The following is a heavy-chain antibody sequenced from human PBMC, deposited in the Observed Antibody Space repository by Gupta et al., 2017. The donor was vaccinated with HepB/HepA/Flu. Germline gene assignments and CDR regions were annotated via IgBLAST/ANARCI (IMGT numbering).Heavy chain of an antibody. V-gene: IGHV3-7*01. Sequence: EVQLVEYGGGLVQPGGSLRLSCAASGFTFSNSWMSGVRQAPGKGLEWVANIKQDGSEKYYVDSVKGRFTTSRDNAKNSLYLQMNSLRAEDTAVYYCARYAGTYYFDYWGQGTLVTVSS. CDR2: IKQDGSEK. J-gene: IGHJ4*02. D-gene: IGHD1-1*01. CDR3: ARYAGTYYFDY. CDR1: GFTFSNSW.